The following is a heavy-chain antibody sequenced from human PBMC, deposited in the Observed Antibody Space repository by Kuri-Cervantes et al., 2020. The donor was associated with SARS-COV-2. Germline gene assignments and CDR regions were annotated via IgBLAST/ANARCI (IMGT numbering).Heavy chain of an antibody. CDR1: GFTFSSYA. CDR3: ASARNYYYMDV. CDR2: ISYDGSNK. J-gene: IGHJ6*03. D-gene: IGHD6-6*01. V-gene: IGHV3-30-3*01. Sequence: GGSLRLSCAASGFTFSSYAMHWVRQAPGKGLEWVAVISYDGSNKYYADSVKGRFTISRDNSKNTLYLQMNSLRAEDTAVYYCASARNYYYMDVWGKGTTVTVSS.